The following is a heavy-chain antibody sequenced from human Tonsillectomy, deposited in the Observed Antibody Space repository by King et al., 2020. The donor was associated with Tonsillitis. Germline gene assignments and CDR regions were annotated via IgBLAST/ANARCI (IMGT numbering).Heavy chain of an antibody. Sequence: QLQESGPGLVKPSETLSLTCTVSGGSIRSYYWSWIRQPPGKGLEWIGYIYYSGSTNYNPSLTSRVTMSVDTSKKQFSLKLTSVTAAYTSVYYCARHIGASRAFDIWGQGTMVTVSS. J-gene: IGHJ3*02. CDR3: ARHIGASRAFDI. CDR1: GGSIRSYY. D-gene: IGHD3-3*01. V-gene: IGHV4-59*01. CDR2: IYYSGST.